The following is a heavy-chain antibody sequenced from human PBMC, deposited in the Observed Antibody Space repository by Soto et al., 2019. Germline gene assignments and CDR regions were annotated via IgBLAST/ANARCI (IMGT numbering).Heavy chain of an antibody. CDR3: AKDPRRGYSYGDNWFDP. Sequence: PGGSLRLSCAASGFTFSSYAMSWVRQAPGKGLEWVSAISGSGGSTYYADSVKGRFTISRDNSKNTLYLQMNSLRAEDTAVYYCAKDPRRGYSYGDNWFDPWGQGTLVTVSS. CDR2: ISGSGGST. D-gene: IGHD5-18*01. V-gene: IGHV3-23*01. J-gene: IGHJ5*02. CDR1: GFTFSSYA.